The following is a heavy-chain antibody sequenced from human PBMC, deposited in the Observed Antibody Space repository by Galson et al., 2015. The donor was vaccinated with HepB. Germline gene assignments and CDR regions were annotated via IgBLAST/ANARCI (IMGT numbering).Heavy chain of an antibody. Sequence: SLRLSCAASGFTFGDYAMSWFRQAPGKGLEWVGFIRSKAYGGTTEYAASVKGRSTISRDDSTSIAYLQMNSLKTEDTAVYYCTRDPGYSSGWYVRGPFDYWGQGTLVTVSS. CDR1: GFTFGDYA. CDR2: IRSKAYGGTT. V-gene: IGHV3-49*03. CDR3: TRDPGYSSGWYVRGPFDY. J-gene: IGHJ4*02. D-gene: IGHD6-19*01.